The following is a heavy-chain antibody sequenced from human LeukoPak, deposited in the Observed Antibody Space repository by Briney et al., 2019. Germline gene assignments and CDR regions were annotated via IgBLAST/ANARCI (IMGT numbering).Heavy chain of an antibody. V-gene: IGHV3-21*01. CDR3: ARDSGPYNWFDP. Sequence: GGSLRLSCAASGFTFSSYSINWVRQAPGKGVEWVSSISSSSSYIYYADSVKARVTISRDNGKNSRYLQMNSPRVEDTAVYYCARDSGPYNWFDPWGQGTLVTVSS. D-gene: IGHD3-10*01. CDR2: ISSSSSYI. CDR1: GFTFSSYS. J-gene: IGHJ5*02.